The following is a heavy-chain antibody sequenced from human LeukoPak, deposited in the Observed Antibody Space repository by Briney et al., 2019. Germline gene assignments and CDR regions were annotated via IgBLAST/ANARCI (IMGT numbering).Heavy chain of an antibody. Sequence: SETLSFTCSVSGGSIGGYHWSWIRQTPGKGLELIQHFHYTWKPKYNPSLKSRDTKSLDKSNSQYSLRLSSVTAADTAVYYCARMASKGGRDVWGQGTTVTVS. CDR2: FHYTWKP. D-gene: IGHD5-24*01. CDR3: ARMASKGGRDV. J-gene: IGHJ6*02. V-gene: IGHV4-59*01. CDR1: GGSIGGYH.